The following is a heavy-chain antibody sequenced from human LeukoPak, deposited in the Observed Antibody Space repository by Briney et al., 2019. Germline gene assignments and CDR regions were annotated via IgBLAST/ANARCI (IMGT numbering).Heavy chain of an antibody. CDR2: IIPIFGTA. J-gene: IGHJ6*02. CDR3: ATDLVGATSALGYYYYGMDV. Sequence: SVKVSCKASGGTFSSYAISWVRQAPGQGLEWMGGIIPIFGTANYAQKFQGRVTITADESTSTAYMELSSLRSEDTAVYYCATDLVGATSALGYYYYGMDVWGQGTTVTVSS. V-gene: IGHV1-69*01. CDR1: GGTFSSYA. D-gene: IGHD1-26*01.